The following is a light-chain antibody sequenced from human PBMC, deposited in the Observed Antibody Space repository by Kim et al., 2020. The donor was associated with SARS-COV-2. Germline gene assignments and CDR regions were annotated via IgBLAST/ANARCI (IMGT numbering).Light chain of an antibody. CDR3: QAWDSSTVV. J-gene: IGLJ2*01. CDR2: QDS. V-gene: IGLV3-1*01. Sequence: SVPPVQTARITCSGEELGDKYACWYQRKPGQSPVLVIYQDSKRPSGIPERFSGSNSGNTATLTISGTQAMDEADYYCQAWDSSTVVFGGGTQLTVL. CDR1: ELGDKY.